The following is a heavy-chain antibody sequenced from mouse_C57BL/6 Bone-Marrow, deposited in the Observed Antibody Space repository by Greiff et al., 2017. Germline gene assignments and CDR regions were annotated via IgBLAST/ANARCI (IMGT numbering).Heavy chain of an antibody. D-gene: IGHD1-1*01. CDR2: IYPRDGST. J-gene: IGHJ1*03. V-gene: IGHV1-85*01. Sequence: QVQLQQSGPELVKPGASVKLSCKASGYTFTSYDINWVKQRPGQGLEWIGWIYPRDGSTKYNEKFKGKATLTVDTSSSTAYMELHSLTSEDSAVYFCARLEFAGSSGDWYFDFWGTGTTVTVSS. CDR3: ARLEFAGSSGDWYFDF. CDR1: GYTFTSYD.